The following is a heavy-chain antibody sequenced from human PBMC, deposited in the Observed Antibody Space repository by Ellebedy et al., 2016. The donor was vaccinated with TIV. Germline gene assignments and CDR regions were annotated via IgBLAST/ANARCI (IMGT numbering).Heavy chain of an antibody. J-gene: IGHJ6*02. D-gene: IGHD2-15*01. Sequence: GESLKISCAASGFTFSSYEINWVRQAPGKGLEWVSYISSSGGTIYYADSVKGRFTISRDNAKNSVHLQMNSLRAEDTAIYYCARDRWGSASAWRRTPYYGLDVWGQGTTVTVSS. CDR3: ARDRWGSASAWRRTPYYGLDV. V-gene: IGHV3-48*03. CDR1: GFTFSSYE. CDR2: ISSSGGTI.